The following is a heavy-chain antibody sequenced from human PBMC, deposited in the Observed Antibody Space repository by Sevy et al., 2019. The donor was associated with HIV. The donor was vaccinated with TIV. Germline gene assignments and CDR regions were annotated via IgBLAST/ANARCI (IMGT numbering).Heavy chain of an antibody. D-gene: IGHD2-2*01. V-gene: IGHV4-34*01. J-gene: IGHJ5*02. CDR1: DGSFSGYY. CDR2: IKESGIT. CDR3: ARSPPVVVVPGAPSWFDP. Sequence: SETLSLTCAVHDGSFSGYYWNWIRQLPGKGLEWIGEIKESGITNYNPSLKSPVTISVDTSKKQFSLKLNSVTAADTAVYFCARSPPVVVVPGAPSWFDPWGQGTLVTVSS.